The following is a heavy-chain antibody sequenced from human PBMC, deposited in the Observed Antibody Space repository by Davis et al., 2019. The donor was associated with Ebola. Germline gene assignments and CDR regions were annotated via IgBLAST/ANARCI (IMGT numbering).Heavy chain of an antibody. V-gene: IGHV1-18*01. CDR3: ARDRVAYYFDY. Sequence: ASVKVSCKASGYTFTSYGISWVRQAPGQGLEGMGWISAYNGNTNYAQKLQGRVTMNTDTSTSTAYMELRSLRSDYTAVYYCARDRVAYYFDYWGQGTLVTVSS. J-gene: IGHJ4*02. CDR2: ISAYNGNT. CDR1: GYTFTSYG.